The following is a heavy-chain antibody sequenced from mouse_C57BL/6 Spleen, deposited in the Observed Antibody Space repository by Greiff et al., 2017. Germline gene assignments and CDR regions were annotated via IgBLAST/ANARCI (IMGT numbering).Heavy chain of an antibody. D-gene: IGHD2-4*01. CDR2: IYPRSGNT. Sequence: VQRVESGAELARPGASVKLSCKASGYTFTSYGISWVKQRTGQGLEWIGEIYPRSGNTYYNEKFKGKATLTADKSSSTAYMELRSLTSEDSAVYFCARDYDYGDWYFDVWGTGTTVTVSS. CDR3: ARDYDYGDWYFDV. CDR1: GYTFTSYG. V-gene: IGHV1-81*01. J-gene: IGHJ1*03.